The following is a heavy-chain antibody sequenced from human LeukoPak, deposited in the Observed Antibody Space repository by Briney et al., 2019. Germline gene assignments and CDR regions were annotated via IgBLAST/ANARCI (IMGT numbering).Heavy chain of an antibody. Sequence: GGSLRLSCAASGFTFSIYGMDWVRQAPGKGLEWVSFISLSGDTIYYADSVKGRFTVSRGNAKNSLYLQMNSLRDEDTAVYYCARVPNSGGYYPSDYWGQGTLVTVSS. D-gene: IGHD3-22*01. J-gene: IGHJ4*02. CDR1: GFTFSIYG. CDR2: ISLSGDTI. CDR3: ARVPNSGGYYPSDY. V-gene: IGHV3-48*02.